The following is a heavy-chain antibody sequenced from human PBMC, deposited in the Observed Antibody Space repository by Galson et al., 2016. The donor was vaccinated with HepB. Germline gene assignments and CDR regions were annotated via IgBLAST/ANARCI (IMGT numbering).Heavy chain of an antibody. CDR3: AREWSGYDY. V-gene: IGHV3-74*01. CDR2: INRDGSST. CDR1: GFTFNSHK. Sequence: SLRLSCAASGFTFNSHKMHWVRQAPGKGLLWVSDINRDGSSTRYADSVKGRFTISRDNAKNTLYLQMNSLRAEETAVDYCAREWSGYDYWGQGFMVTVSS. D-gene: IGHD2-15*01. J-gene: IGHJ4*02.